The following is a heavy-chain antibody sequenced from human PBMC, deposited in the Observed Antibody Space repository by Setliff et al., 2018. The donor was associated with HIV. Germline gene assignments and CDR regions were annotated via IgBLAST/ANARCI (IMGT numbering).Heavy chain of an antibody. CDR3: ARDPLPDFRGWCY. Sequence: PGESLKISCAASGFTFSNYAMGWVRQGPGKGLEWVSTIGAAGYPTHYAESVKGRFTISRDNSKNTLYLQMNSLRAGDTAVYYCARDPLPDFRGWCYWGQGTLVTVSS. V-gene: IGHV3-23*01. D-gene: IGHD3-10*01. CDR1: GFTFSNYA. J-gene: IGHJ4*02. CDR2: IGAAGYPT.